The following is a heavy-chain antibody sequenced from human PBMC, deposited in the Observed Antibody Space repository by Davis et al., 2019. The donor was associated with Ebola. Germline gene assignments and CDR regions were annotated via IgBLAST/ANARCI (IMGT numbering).Heavy chain of an antibody. CDR3: AKDTSNVWFDV. CDR2: IYYSGTT. Sequence: MPSETLSLTCTVSGGSFSTYYWSWVRQPPGKGLEWVGYIYYSGTTHYNPSLRGRVTISVDTSKKHFSLKLGSVTAADTAIYYCAKDTSNVWFDVWGQGTMVTVSS. V-gene: IGHV4-59*01. D-gene: IGHD6-19*01. J-gene: IGHJ3*01. CDR1: GGSFSTYY.